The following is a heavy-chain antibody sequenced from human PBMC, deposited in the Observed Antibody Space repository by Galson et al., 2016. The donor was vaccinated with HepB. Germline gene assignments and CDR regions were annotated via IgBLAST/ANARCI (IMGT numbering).Heavy chain of an antibody. V-gene: IGHV5-51*01. CDR3: ARRFLAAGTFDH. D-gene: IGHD6-13*01. CDR1: GYSFTSYW. J-gene: IGHJ4*02. CDR2: IYPGDSET. Sequence: QSGAEVKKPGESLKISCKGSGYSFTSYWIGWVRQMPGKGLEWMGIIYPGDSETRYSPSFQDQVTISADKSINTAYLQWSSLKASDTAMFYCARRFLAAGTFDHWGQGTLVTVSS.